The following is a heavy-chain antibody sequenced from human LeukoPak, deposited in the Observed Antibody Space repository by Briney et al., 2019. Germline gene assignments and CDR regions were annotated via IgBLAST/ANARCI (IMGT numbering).Heavy chain of an antibody. J-gene: IGHJ3*02. CDR1: GGSISSGGYS. CDR2: IYHSGST. CDR3: ARVSVSYYYDSSGSPDAFDI. Sequence: PSETLSLTCAVSGGSISSGGYSWSWIRQPPGKGLEWIGYIYHSGSTYYNPSLKSRVTISVDTSKNQFSLKLSSVTAADTAVYYCARVSVSYYYDSSGSPDAFDIWGQGTMVTVSS. V-gene: IGHV4-30-2*02. D-gene: IGHD3-22*01.